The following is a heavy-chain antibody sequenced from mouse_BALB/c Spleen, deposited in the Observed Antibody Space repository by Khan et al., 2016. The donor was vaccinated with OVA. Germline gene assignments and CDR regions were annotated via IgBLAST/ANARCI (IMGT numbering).Heavy chain of an antibody. CDR1: GFTFSNSC. Sequence: EVKLEESGGGLVQPGGSMKLSCVASGFTFSNSCMNWVRQSPEQGLEWVAEIRLKSDDYVTHYAEPVKGRITISRDDSKSSVYLQMINLRAEDTGIYYCWIRLWCQGTTLTVSS. CDR2: IRLKSDDYVT. D-gene: IGHD1-2*01. CDR3: WIRL. J-gene: IGHJ2*01. V-gene: IGHV6-6*02.